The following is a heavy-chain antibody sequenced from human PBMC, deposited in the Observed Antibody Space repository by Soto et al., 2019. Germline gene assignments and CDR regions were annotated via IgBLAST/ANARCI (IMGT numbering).Heavy chain of an antibody. CDR3: ARALSSAAGLYFDY. CDR1: GGSIYTYY. V-gene: IGHV4-59*12. J-gene: IGHJ4*02. D-gene: IGHD6-13*01. CDR2: ISDGGST. Sequence: SETLSLTCNVSGGSIYTYYWNWIRQSPGKGLEWIGYISDGGSTNYNPSLKNRVTMSVDTSNNQFSLKLSSLTAADTAVYYCARALSSAAGLYFDYWGQGTLVTVSS.